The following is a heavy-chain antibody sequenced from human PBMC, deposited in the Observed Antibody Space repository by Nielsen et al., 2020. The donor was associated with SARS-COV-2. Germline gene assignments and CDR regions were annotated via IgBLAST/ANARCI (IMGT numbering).Heavy chain of an antibody. CDR3: ARFLAAAGSFDY. CDR2: SRDKANSYTT. Sequence: GGSLSLSCAASGFISSDHYLDWLRQAPGKGLEWVGRSRDKANSYTTEYAASVKGRFTISRDDSKNSLYLQMNSLKTEDTAVYYCARFLAAAGSFDYWGQGTLVTVSS. J-gene: IGHJ4*02. D-gene: IGHD6-13*01. V-gene: IGHV3-72*01. CDR1: GFISSDHY.